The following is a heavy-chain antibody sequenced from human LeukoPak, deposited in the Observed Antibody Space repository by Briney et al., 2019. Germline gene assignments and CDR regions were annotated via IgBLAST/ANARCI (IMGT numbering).Heavy chain of an antibody. CDR1: GFTFSSYS. CDR3: AGFLWGAVAGTKGY. D-gene: IGHD6-19*01. V-gene: IGHV3-21*01. J-gene: IGHJ4*02. Sequence: PGGSLRLSCAASGFTFSSYSMHWVRQAPGKGLEWVSSISSSSSYIYYADSVKGRFTISRDNAKNSLYLQMNSLRAEDTAVYYRAGFLWGAVAGTKGYWGQGTLVTVSS. CDR2: ISSSSSYI.